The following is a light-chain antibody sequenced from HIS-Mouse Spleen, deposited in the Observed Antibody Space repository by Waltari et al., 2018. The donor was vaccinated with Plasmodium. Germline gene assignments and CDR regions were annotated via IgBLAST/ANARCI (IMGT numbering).Light chain of an antibody. CDR1: ALPKKY. CDR3: YSTDSSGNHRV. Sequence: SYELPQPPSVSVSPGQTARTTCSGEALPKKYAYWYQQKSGQAPVLVIYEDSKRPSGIPERFSGSSSGTMATLTISGAQVEDEADYYCYSTDSSGNHRVFGGGTKLTVL. V-gene: IGLV3-10*01. CDR2: EDS. J-gene: IGLJ3*02.